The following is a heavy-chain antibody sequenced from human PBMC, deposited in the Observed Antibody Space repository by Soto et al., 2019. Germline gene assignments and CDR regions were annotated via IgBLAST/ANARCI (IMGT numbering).Heavy chain of an antibody. Sequence: EVQLVESGGGLVKPGGSLRLSCAASGFTFSNAWMSWVRQAPGKGLEWVGRIKSKTDGGTTDYAAPVKGRFTISRDDSKNTLYLQMNSLKTEDTAVYYCTTGGEVVVVAAADYWGQGTLVTVSS. V-gene: IGHV3-15*01. CDR3: TTGGEVVVVAAADY. D-gene: IGHD2-15*01. CDR2: IKSKTDGGTT. J-gene: IGHJ4*02. CDR1: GFTFSNAW.